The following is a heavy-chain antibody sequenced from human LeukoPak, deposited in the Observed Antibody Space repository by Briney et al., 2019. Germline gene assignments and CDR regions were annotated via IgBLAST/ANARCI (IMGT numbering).Heavy chain of an antibody. V-gene: IGHV4-61*02. CDR3: AREEIDSSGYYETDY. D-gene: IGHD3-22*01. J-gene: IGHJ4*02. CDR1: GGSISSGSYF. CDR2: IYTSRST. Sequence: SETLSLTCTVSGGSISSGSYFWSWIRQPAGKGLEWIGRIYTSRSTNYNPSLKSRVTISVDTSKNQFSLKLSSVTAADTAVYYCAREEIDSSGYYETDYWGQGTLVTVSS.